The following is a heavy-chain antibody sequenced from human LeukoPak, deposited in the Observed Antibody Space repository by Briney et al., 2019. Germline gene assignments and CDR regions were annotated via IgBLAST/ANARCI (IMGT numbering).Heavy chain of an antibody. J-gene: IGHJ4*02. CDR2: INTDGSVT. CDR1: GITVSTFW. CDR3: VTDRYSDSAFGD. V-gene: IGHV3-74*01. D-gene: IGHD1-26*01. Sequence: GGSLRLSWAASGITVSTFWMHWVRQAPGEGLVWVSRINTDGSVTNYADSVEGRFTISRDNAKNMLYLQMNDLRAEDTAVYYCVTDRYSDSAFGDWGQGTLVTVSS.